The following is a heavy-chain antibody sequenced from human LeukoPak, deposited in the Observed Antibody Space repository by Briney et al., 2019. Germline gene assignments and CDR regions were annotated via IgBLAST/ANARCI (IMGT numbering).Heavy chain of an antibody. CDR3: ARQGLAWSDAYVGCLDY. Sequence: GESLKISCKVYGYTFTNYWIAWVRQQPGKGLEWMGIIYPDDSDARYSPSFQGQVSISADKSISTTYLHWSSLEASDTAIYYCARQGLAWSDAYVGCLDYWGQGALVTVS. CDR2: IYPDDSDA. V-gene: IGHV5-51*01. J-gene: IGHJ4*02. CDR1: GYTFTNYW. D-gene: IGHD3-16*01.